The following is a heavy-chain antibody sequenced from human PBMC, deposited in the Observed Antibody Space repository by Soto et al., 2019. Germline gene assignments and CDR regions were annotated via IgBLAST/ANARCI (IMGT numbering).Heavy chain of an antibody. CDR3: ARDLVPGYTGFSDY. Sequence: GASVKVSCKASGGTFSSYAISWVRQAPGQGLEWMGGIIPIFGTANYAQKFQGRVTITADESTSTAYMELSSLRSEDTAVYYCARDLVPGYTGFSDYWGQRTLVTISS. D-gene: IGHD5-12*01. V-gene: IGHV1-69*13. CDR2: IIPIFGTA. CDR1: GGTFSSYA. J-gene: IGHJ4*02.